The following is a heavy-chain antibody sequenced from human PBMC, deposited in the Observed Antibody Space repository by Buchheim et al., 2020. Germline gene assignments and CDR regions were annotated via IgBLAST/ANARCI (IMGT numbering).Heavy chain of an antibody. J-gene: IGHJ4*02. CDR2: IKPDGSDK. CDR1: GFTFSSYW. V-gene: IGHV3-7*01. D-gene: IGHD3-16*01. CDR3: VRGGGNFAY. Sequence: EAQLVESGGALVQPGGSLRLSCAASGFTFSSYWMTWVRQAPGKGLEWVANIKPDGSDKYYVDSVKGRFTISRDNAKNSLYLQMNSLRDEDTAVCYCVRGGGNFAYWGQGTL.